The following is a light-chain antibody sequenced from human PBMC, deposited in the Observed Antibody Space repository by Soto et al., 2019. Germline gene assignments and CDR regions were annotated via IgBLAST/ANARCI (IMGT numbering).Light chain of an antibody. CDR2: DAS. Sequence: DVQMTQFPSTLSASVGDGVTIPCGASQGIGSWLAWYQQQPGKAPKLLIYDASSLESGVPSRVSGSGSVTEFTLTISSLQPDDFATYYCQQYNSYSRTFGQGTRV. CDR3: QQYNSYSRT. V-gene: IGKV1-5*01. CDR1: QGIGSW. J-gene: IGKJ1*01.